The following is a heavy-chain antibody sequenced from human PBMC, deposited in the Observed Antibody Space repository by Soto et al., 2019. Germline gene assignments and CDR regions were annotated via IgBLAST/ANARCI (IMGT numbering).Heavy chain of an antibody. J-gene: IGHJ4*02. CDR1: GISLNTSAVG. Sequence: QITLKESGPTLVKPTQTLTLTCTFSGISLNTSAVGVGWIRQPPGKALEWLALIYWDDDKRYSPSLKSRLTIPKDTSKHHVVLPIPNMDPVDTATYYCAHLLFRNFDWLPLPYDYWGQGTLVTVSS. V-gene: IGHV2-5*02. D-gene: IGHD3-9*01. CDR3: AHLLFRNFDWLPLPYDY. CDR2: IYWDDDK.